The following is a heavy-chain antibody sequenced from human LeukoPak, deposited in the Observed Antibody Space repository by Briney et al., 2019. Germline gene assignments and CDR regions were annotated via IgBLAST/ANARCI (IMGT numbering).Heavy chain of an antibody. D-gene: IGHD1-7*01. V-gene: IGHV3-7*01. CDR1: GFTFSNYW. CDR2: IKQDGSEK. J-gene: IGHJ6*03. Sequence: PGGSLRLSCAASGFTFSNYWMSWVRQAPGKGLEWVANIKQDGSEKYYVDSVKGRFTISRDNAKNSLYLQMNSLRAEDTAVYYCARLNWNYESYMDVWGKGITVTVSS. CDR3: ARLNWNYESYMDV.